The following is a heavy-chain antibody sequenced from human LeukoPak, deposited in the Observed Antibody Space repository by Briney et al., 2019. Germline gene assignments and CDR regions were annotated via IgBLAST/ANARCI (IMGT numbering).Heavy chain of an antibody. D-gene: IGHD3-16*01. CDR1: GFTVSSND. CDR3: ARDLTQLGVGVYYYYYGMDV. V-gene: IGHV3-53*01. CDR2: IYSGGRT. J-gene: IGHJ6*02. Sequence: GGSLRLSCAASGFTVSSNDMSWVRQAPGKGLEWVSVIYSGGRTFYADSVKGRFTISRDNSKNTLYLQMNSLRAEDTAVYYCARDLTQLGVGVYYYYYGMDVWGQGTTVTVSS.